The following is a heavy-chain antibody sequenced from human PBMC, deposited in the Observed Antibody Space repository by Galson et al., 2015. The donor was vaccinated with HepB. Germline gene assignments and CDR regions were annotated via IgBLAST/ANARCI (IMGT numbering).Heavy chain of an antibody. CDR2: INAGNGNT. D-gene: IGHD2-15*01. CDR3: ARGCSGGSCYSRSRAFDI. Sequence: SVKVSCKASGYTFTSYAMHWVRQAPGQRLEWMGWINAGNGNTKYSQKFQGRVTITRDTSASTAYMELSSLRSEDTAVYYCARGCSGGSCYSRSRAFDIWGQGTMVTVSS. CDR1: GYTFTSYA. V-gene: IGHV1-3*01. J-gene: IGHJ3*02.